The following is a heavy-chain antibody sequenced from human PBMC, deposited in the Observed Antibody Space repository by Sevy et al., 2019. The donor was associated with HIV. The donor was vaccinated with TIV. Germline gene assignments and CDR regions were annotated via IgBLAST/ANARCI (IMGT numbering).Heavy chain of an antibody. Sequence: ASVKVSCKASGYSFSDSGYYVHWVRQAPGQGLEWMGWINPKNGATKYAQKFQGRVTMTRDTSVSTANMELTRLTSDDTAVYYCARESYDFWTGPVDYDYGMDVWGQGTTVTVSS. CDR1: GYSFSDSGYY. V-gene: IGHV1-2*02. D-gene: IGHD3-3*01. CDR2: INPKNGAT. J-gene: IGHJ6*02. CDR3: ARESYDFWTGPVDYDYGMDV.